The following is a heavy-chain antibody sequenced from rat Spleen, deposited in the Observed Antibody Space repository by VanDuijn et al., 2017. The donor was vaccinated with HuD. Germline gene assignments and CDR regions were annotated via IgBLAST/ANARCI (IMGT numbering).Heavy chain of an antibody. V-gene: IGHV5-25*01. CDR2: ISPSGGNT. Sequence: EVQLVESGGGLVQPGRSMQLSCAASGFTFDNYYMAWVRQAPTKGLEWVASISPSGGNTYYRDSVKGRFTVSRDNTKSTLYLQMDSLRSEDTATYYCVRQETSGYSNWFTYWGQGTLVTVSS. CDR3: VRQETSGYSNWFTY. J-gene: IGHJ3*01. D-gene: IGHD4-3*01. CDR1: GFTFDNYY.